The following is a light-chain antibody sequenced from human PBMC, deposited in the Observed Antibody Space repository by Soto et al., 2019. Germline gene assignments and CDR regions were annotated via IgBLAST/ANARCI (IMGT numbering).Light chain of an antibody. Sequence: QSALTQPASVSGSPGQSITISCTGTSSDVGRYNIVSWYQQHPGKAPKLMIYEGSKRPSGVSNRFSGSKSGNTASLTISGLQAEDEADHYCCSYAGSSTYVFGTGTKVTVL. CDR1: SSDVGRYNI. CDR3: CSYAGSSTYV. J-gene: IGLJ1*01. V-gene: IGLV2-23*01. CDR2: EGS.